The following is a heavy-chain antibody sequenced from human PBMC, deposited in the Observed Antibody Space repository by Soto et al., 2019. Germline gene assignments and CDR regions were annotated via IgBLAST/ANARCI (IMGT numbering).Heavy chain of an antibody. J-gene: IGHJ6*02. D-gene: IGHD5-18*01. CDR3: AKHGGYSFGPGDYYGMDI. CDR1: GSTFSNFA. V-gene: IGHV3-23*01. Sequence: GGSLRLSCAASGSTFSNFATNWVRQAPGKGLEWVSGIIGSGDTTYYADSVEGRFTISRDKSKTTLYLQMNSLRAEDTAIYYCAKHGGYSFGPGDYYGMDIWGQGTMVTVSS. CDR2: IIGSGDTT.